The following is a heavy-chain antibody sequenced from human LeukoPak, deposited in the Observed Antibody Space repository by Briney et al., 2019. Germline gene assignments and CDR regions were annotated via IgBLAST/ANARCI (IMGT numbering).Heavy chain of an antibody. CDR3: AREGKDILPMVFAPPMDV. CDR1: GYIFNRYA. CDR2: INTNTGDA. D-gene: IGHD2-8*01. J-gene: IGHJ6*03. Sequence: ASVKVSCKASGYIFNRYAINWVRQAPGQGLEWMGWINTNTGDATYGQGFRGRFVFSLDTSVSTAYLQIRSLKADDGAIYFCAREGKDILPMVFAPPMDVWGKGTTVTISS. V-gene: IGHV7-4-1*01.